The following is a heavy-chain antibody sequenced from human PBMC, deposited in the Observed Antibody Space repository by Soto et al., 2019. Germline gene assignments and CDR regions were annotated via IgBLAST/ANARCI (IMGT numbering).Heavy chain of an antibody. CDR2: ISSSSSYI. J-gene: IGHJ4*02. V-gene: IGHV3-21*01. D-gene: IGHD3-22*01. CDR1: GFTFSSYS. Sequence: EVQLVESGGGLVKPGGSLRLSCAASGFTFSSYSMNWVRQAPGKGLEWVSSISSSSSYIYYADSVKGRFTISRDNAKNSLYLQMNSMRAEDTAVYYCARLNSKQAQTFDYWGQGTLVTVST. CDR3: ARLNSKQAQTFDY.